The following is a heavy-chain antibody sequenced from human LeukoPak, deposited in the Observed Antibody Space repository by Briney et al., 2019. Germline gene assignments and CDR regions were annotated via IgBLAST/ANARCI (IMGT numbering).Heavy chain of an antibody. V-gene: IGHV1-2*02. CDR2: INPNDGDT. J-gene: IGHJ4*02. CDR1: GYTFTDYY. D-gene: IGHD2-2*01. CDR3: ARANFLYCSSTTCLFDY. Sequence: ASVKVSCKASGYTFTDYYMHWVRQAPGQGFEWMGWINPNDGDTNYAQKFQGRVTMTRDTSISTAHMEVRRLRSDDTAVYYCARANFLYCSSTTCLFDYWGQGTLVTVSS.